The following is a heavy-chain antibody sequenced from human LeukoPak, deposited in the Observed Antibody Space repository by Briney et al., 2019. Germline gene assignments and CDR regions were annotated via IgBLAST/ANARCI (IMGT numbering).Heavy chain of an antibody. CDR1: GGSFSGYY. Sequence: SETLSLTCAVYGGSFSGYYWSWIRQPPGKGLEWIGEINHSGSTNYNPSLKSRVTISVDTSKNQFSLKLSSVTPEDTAVYYCASDRGDWFDPWGQGTLVTVSS. D-gene: IGHD2-21*01. CDR3: ASDRGDWFDP. J-gene: IGHJ5*02. V-gene: IGHV4-34*01. CDR2: INHSGST.